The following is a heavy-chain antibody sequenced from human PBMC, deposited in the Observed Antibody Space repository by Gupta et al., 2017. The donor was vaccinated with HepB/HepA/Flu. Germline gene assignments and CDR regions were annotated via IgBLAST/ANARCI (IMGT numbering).Heavy chain of an antibody. J-gene: IGHJ4*02. CDR3: AKDKFYYYDSSGYSGAFDY. CDR2: ISGSGGST. D-gene: IGHD3-22*01. V-gene: IGHV3-23*01. Sequence: EVQLLESGGGLVQPGGSLRLSCAASGFTFSSYAMSWVRQAPGKGLEWVSAISGSGGSTYYADSVKGRFTISRDNSKNTLYLQMNSLRAEDTAVYYCAKDKFYYYDSSGYSGAFDYWGQGTLVTVSS. CDR1: GFTFSSYA.